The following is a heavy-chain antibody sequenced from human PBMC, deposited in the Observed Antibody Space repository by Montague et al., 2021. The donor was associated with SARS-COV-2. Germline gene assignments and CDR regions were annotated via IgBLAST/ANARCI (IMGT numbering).Heavy chain of an antibody. CDR1: GGSISTSGYC. D-gene: IGHD6-13*01. CDR2: ISYSRNT. Sequence: TLSLTCTVSGGSISTSGYCWSRIRQRPGQGLEWIGYISYSRNTYYXXXLQSPLTISVDTSQNQFSLRLTSVTAADTAVYYCARPPYTSSWYWILDYWGQGTLVTVSS. V-gene: IGHV4-31*01. J-gene: IGHJ4*02. CDR3: ARPPYTSSWYWILDY.